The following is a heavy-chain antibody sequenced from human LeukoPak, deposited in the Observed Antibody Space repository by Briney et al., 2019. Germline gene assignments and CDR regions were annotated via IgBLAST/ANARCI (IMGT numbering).Heavy chain of an antibody. V-gene: IGHV3-66*01. D-gene: IGHD3-16*02. CDR2: IYSGGST. J-gene: IGHJ4*02. Sequence: GGSLRLSCAAPGFTVSSNYMSWVRQAPGKGLEWVSVIYSGGSTYYADSVKGRFTISRDNSKNTLYLQMNSLRAEDTAVYYCARDPMITFGGVIAPGYWGQGTLVTVSS. CDR1: GFTVSSNY. CDR3: ARDPMITFGGVIAPGY.